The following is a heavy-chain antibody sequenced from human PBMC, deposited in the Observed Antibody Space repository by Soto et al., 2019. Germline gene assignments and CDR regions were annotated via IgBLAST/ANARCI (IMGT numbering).Heavy chain of an antibody. V-gene: IGHV3-48*02. Sequence: EVQLVESGGGLVQPGGSLRLSCAASGFTFSSYSMNWVRQAPGKGLKWVSYISSSSSTIYYADSVKGRFTISRDNAKNSLYLQMNSLRDEDTAVYYCAREAGTWHLPLNWFDPWGQGTLVTVSS. CDR1: GFTFSSYS. J-gene: IGHJ5*02. D-gene: IGHD6-19*01. CDR3: AREAGTWHLPLNWFDP. CDR2: ISSSSSTI.